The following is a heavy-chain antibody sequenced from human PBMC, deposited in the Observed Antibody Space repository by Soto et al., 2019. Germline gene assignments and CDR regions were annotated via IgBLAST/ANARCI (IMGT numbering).Heavy chain of an antibody. V-gene: IGHV3-33*01. Sequence: QVQLVESGGGVVQPGTSLRLYCAASGFTFSGHGMHWVRQAPGKGLEWMAVIWYDGSKKYYGDSVKGRFTISRDNSKNTLFLQMNSRRVEDTAVYYCARGRGGDYGGNSGYYDYWGQGTLVTVSS. D-gene: IGHD4-17*01. CDR2: IWYDGSKK. CDR1: GFTFSGHG. CDR3: ARGRGGDYGGNSGYYDY. J-gene: IGHJ4*02.